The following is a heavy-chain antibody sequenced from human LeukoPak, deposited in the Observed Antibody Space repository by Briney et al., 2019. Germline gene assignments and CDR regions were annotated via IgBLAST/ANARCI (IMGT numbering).Heavy chain of an antibody. D-gene: IGHD5-12*01. V-gene: IGHV3-74*01. Sequence: GGSLRLSCAASGFSFSSYWMHWVRQAPGKGLVWVSRINTDGSSISYADSVKGRFTISRDNAKNTLYLQMNSLRAEDTAVYYCARIQASGTALDCWGQGTLVTVSS. CDR1: GFSFSSYW. CDR2: INTDGSSI. CDR3: ARIQASGTALDC. J-gene: IGHJ4*02.